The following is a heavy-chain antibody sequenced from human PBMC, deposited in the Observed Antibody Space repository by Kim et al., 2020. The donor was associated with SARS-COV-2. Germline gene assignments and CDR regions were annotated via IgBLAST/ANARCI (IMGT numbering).Heavy chain of an antibody. Sequence: QGRVTITADESTSTAYMELSSLRSEDTAVYYCARDSGYSYGYPQGDAFDIWGQGTMVTVSS. J-gene: IGHJ3*02. V-gene: IGHV1-69*01. CDR3: ARDSGYSYGYPQGDAFDI. D-gene: IGHD5-18*01.